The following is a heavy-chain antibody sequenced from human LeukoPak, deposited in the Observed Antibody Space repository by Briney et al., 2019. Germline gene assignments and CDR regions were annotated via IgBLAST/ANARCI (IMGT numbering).Heavy chain of an antibody. CDR2: ISSSSSYI. CDR3: ARVEAGGIYSNYVY. J-gene: IGHJ4*02. D-gene: IGHD4-11*01. CDR1: GFTFSSYS. V-gene: IGHV3-21*01. Sequence: GGSLRLSCAASGFTFSSYSRNWGRQAPGKGLEWGSSISSSSSYIYYADSVKGRFTISRDNAKNSLYLQMNSLRAEDTAVYYCARVEAGGIYSNYVYWGQGTLVTVSS.